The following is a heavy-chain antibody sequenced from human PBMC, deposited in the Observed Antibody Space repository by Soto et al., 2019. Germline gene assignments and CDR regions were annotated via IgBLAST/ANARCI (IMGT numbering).Heavy chain of an antibody. CDR3: ARDQYGTTLYYHGMDV. CDR1: GFTFSSYA. V-gene: IGHV3-30-3*01. J-gene: IGHJ6*02. Sequence: QVQLVESGGGVVQPGRSLRLSCAASGFTFSSYAMHWVRQAPGQGLEWVALISYDGSNKYYADSVKGRFTISRDNSKNTLYLQMNSLRPEDTAVYHCARDQYGTTLYYHGMDVWGQGTTVTVSS. CDR2: ISYDGSNK. D-gene: IGHD1-7*01.